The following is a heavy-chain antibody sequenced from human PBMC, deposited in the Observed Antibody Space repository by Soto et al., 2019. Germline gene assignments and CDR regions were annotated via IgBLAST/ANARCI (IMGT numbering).Heavy chain of an antibody. CDR3: ARVVGGSGSYKYYYYFMDV. J-gene: IGHJ6*03. V-gene: IGHV3-66*01. CDR2: IYSGGST. Sequence: GGSLRLSCAASGFTVSSNYMSWGRQAPGKGLEWVSVIYSGGSTYYADSVKGRFTISRDNSKNTLYLQMNSLRAEDTAVYYCARVVGGSGSYKYYYYFMDVWGKGTTVTVSS. D-gene: IGHD3-10*01. CDR1: GFTVSSNY.